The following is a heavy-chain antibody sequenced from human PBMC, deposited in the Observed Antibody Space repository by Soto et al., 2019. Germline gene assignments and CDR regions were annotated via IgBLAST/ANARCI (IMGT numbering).Heavy chain of an antibody. D-gene: IGHD3-22*01. CDR2: ISAYNGNT. CDR3: ARVIAYYYDSSGYLGEDAFDI. Sequence: ASVKVSCKASGYTFTSYGISWVRQAPGQGLERMGWISAYNGNTNYAQKLQGRVTMTTDTSTSTAYMELRSLRSDDTAVYYCARVIAYYYDSSGYLGEDAFDIWGQGTMVTVSS. J-gene: IGHJ3*02. CDR1: GYTFTSYG. V-gene: IGHV1-18*01.